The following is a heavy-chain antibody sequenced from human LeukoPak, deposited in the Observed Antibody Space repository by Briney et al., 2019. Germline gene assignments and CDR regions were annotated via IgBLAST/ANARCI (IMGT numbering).Heavy chain of an antibody. V-gene: IGHV3-30*04. Sequence: GGSLRLSCAASGFTFSNSPLHWVRQAPGKGLEWVAVLSYDGSITYYADSVKGRFTISRDNSKSTLYLQMNSLRTEDTAVYYCARGPIEGAFDYWGQGTLVTVSS. J-gene: IGHJ4*02. D-gene: IGHD1-26*01. CDR3: ARGPIEGAFDY. CDR1: GFTFSNSP. CDR2: LSYDGSIT.